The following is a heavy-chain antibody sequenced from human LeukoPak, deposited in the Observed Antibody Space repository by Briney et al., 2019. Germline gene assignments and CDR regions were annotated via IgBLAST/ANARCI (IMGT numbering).Heavy chain of an antibody. CDR3: ARSDYGDPNPFDY. D-gene: IGHD4-17*01. J-gene: IGHJ4*02. CDR2: IYYSGST. V-gene: IGHV4-30-4*01. Sequence: PSQTLSLTCTVSGGSISSGDYYWSWTRPPPGKGLEWIGYIYYSGSTYYNPSLKSRVTISVDTSKNQFSLKLSSVTAADTAVYYCARSDYGDPNPFDYWGQGTLVTVSS. CDR1: GGSISSGDYY.